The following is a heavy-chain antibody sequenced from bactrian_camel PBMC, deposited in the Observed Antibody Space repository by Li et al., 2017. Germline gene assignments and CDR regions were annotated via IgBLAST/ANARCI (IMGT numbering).Heavy chain of an antibody. V-gene: IGHV3S10*01. Sequence: VQLVESGGGLVKPGGSLRLPCATPGYSYCSFDMSWYRQAPGKEREFVSAIDTDGRTSYAVSVKGRFTISRDNAKNTLYLQMNSLKTEDTAVYYCATDSGGWLGSNQGTQVTV. CDR2: IDTDGRT. D-gene: IGHD5*01. CDR1: GYSYCSFD. J-gene: IGHJ4*01.